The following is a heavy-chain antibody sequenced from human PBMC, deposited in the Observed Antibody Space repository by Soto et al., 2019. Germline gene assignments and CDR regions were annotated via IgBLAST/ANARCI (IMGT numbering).Heavy chain of an antibody. J-gene: IGHJ4*02. CDR1: GFTVSSNY. CDR2: IYSGGST. CDR3: ARGRKLDY. Sequence: GGSLRLSXAASGFTVSSNYMSWVRQAPGKGLEWVSVIYSGGSTYYADSVKGRFTISRDNSKNTLYLQMNSLRAEDTAVYYCARGRKLDYWGQGTLVTVSS. V-gene: IGHV3-53*01.